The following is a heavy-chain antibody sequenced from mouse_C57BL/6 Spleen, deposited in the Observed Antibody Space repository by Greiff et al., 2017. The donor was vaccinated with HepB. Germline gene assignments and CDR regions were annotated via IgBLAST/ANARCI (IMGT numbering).Heavy chain of an antibody. Sequence: EVKLVESGGGLVKPGGSLKLSCAASGFTFSSYAMSWVRQTPEKRLEWVATISDGGSYTYYPDNVKGRFTISRDNAKNNLYLQMSHLKSEDTAMYYCARDRWDSYAMDYWGQGTSVTVSS. J-gene: IGHJ4*01. D-gene: IGHD1-1*02. CDR3: ARDRWDSYAMDY. V-gene: IGHV5-4*01. CDR1: GFTFSSYA. CDR2: ISDGGSYT.